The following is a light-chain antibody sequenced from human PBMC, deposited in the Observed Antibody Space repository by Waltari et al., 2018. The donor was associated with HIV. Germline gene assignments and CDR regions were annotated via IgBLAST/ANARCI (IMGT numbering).Light chain of an antibody. J-gene: IGLJ3*02. CDR1: SGHSSHA. Sequence: QLVLTQSPSASASLGASVKLTCTLSSGHSSHAIAWHQQQPEKGPRYLMKLNSDGSHSKGDGIPDRFAGSSSGAERYLTISSLQSEDEADYYCQTWGTGIRVFGGGTKLTVL. V-gene: IGLV4-69*01. CDR3: QTWGTGIRV. CDR2: LNSDGSH.